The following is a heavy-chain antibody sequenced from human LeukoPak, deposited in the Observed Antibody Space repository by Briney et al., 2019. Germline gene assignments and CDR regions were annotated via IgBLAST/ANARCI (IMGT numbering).Heavy chain of an antibody. CDR2: IWFDGSKE. V-gene: IGHV3-33*03. CDR1: GITFRTFG. Sequence: GGSLRLSCAASGITFRTFGMHWVRQAPGKGPEWVAVIWFDGSKEYYKDFAKGRFTISRDNSKNTVYLQMNSLRAEDTAVYYCARYYSHTSDWSEGGLDQWGQGTLVTVSS. D-gene: IGHD6-19*01. J-gene: IGHJ4*02. CDR3: ARYYSHTSDWSEGGLDQ.